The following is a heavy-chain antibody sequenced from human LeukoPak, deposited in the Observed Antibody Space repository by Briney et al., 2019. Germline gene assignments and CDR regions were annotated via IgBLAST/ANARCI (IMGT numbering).Heavy chain of an antibody. V-gene: IGHV4-59*08. CDR3: ARHFAYSSSSYFDY. Sequence: ASETLSLTCSVSGGSVSNYYWSWIRQPPGKGLEWIGYVYYTGSTNYNPSLKSRVTMFEDKSKNQFSLRLYSVTVADTAVYYCARHFAYSSSSYFDYWGQGSLVTVSS. J-gene: IGHJ4*02. D-gene: IGHD6-6*01. CDR2: VYYTGST. CDR1: GGSVSNYY.